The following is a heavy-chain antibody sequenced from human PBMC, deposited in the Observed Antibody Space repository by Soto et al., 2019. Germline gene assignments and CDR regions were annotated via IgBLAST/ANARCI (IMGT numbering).Heavy chain of an antibody. J-gene: IGHJ4*02. V-gene: IGHV3-53*01. CDR1: GFTVSSNY. D-gene: IGHD3-22*01. CDR3: ARDSYYYDSSGLDY. CDR2: IYSGGST. Sequence: GVSLRLSCAASGFTVSSNYMSWVRQAPGKGLEWVSVIYSGGSTYYADSVKGRFTISRDNSKNTLYLQMNSLRAEDTAVYYCARDSYYYDSSGLDYWGQGTLVTVSS.